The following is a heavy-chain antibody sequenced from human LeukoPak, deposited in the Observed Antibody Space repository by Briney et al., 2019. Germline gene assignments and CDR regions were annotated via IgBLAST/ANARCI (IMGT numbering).Heavy chain of an antibody. CDR2: INPSGGNT. V-gene: IGHV1-46*01. D-gene: IGHD6-13*01. CDR3: AREGVAGTGLDY. Sequence: ASVKVSCKASGYTFTSYYMHWVRQAPGQGLEWMGIINPSGGNTSYAQKFQGRVTMTRDTSTSTVYMELSSLRSEDTAVYFCAREGVAGTGLDYWGQGTLVTVSS. J-gene: IGHJ4*02. CDR1: GYTFTSYY.